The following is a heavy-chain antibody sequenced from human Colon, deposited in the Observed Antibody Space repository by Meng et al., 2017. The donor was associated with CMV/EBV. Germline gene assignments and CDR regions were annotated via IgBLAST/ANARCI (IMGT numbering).Heavy chain of an antibody. CDR1: GFKFDTYD. CDR3: AKDRGIVMVPVGLNWFDP. V-gene: IGHV3-48*03. CDR2: ISSRGTTT. J-gene: IGHJ5*02. Sequence: GESLKISCAGSGFKFDTYDMNWVRQAPGKGLEWIAYISSRGTTTYYADSVKGRFTISRINARNSLYLQMNSLRAEDTAVYYCAKDRGIVMVPVGLNWFDPWGQGTLVTVSS. D-gene: IGHD2-2*01.